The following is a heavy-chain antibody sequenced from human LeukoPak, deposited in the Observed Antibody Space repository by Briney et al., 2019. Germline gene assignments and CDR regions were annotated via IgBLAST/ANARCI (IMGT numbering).Heavy chain of an antibody. V-gene: IGHV1-69*13. CDR3: ASPPLQRDGYNLRLIDDAFDI. J-gene: IGHJ3*02. D-gene: IGHD5-24*01. CDR2: IIPIFGPA. CDR1: GGTFSSYA. Sequence: ASVKVSCKASGGTFSSYAISWVRQAPGQGLEWMGGIIPIFGPANYAQKFQGRVTITADESTSTAYMELSSLRSEDTAVYYCASPPLQRDGYNLRLIDDAFDIWGQGTMVTVSS.